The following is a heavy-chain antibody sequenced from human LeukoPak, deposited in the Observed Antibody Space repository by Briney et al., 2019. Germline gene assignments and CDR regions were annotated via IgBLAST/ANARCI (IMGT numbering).Heavy chain of an antibody. CDR3: SRGTDAYKCGNS. V-gene: IGHV4-34*01. Sequence: SETLSLTCAVYGGSFSGYYWSWIRQPPGKGLEWIGEINHSGRINYNPSLKSRVTISADTSNNHFSLKTHSVTAADTAVYYCSRGTDAYKCGNSWGQGALVTVSS. CDR2: INHSGRI. CDR1: GGSFSGYY. D-gene: IGHD5-24*01. J-gene: IGHJ4*02.